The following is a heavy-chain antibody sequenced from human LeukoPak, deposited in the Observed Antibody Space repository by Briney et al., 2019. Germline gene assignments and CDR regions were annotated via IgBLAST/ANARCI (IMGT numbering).Heavy chain of an antibody. CDR1: GYTFTGYY. CDR2: INPNSGGT. CDR3: ARGYYGGNPTLFDY. J-gene: IGHJ4*02. V-gene: IGHV1-2*02. Sequence: ASVKVSCKASGYTFTGYYMHWVRRAPGQGLEWMGWINPNSGGTNYAQKFQGRVTMTRDTSISTAYMELSRLRSDDTAVYYCARGYYGGNPTLFDYWGQGTLVTVSS. D-gene: IGHD4-23*01.